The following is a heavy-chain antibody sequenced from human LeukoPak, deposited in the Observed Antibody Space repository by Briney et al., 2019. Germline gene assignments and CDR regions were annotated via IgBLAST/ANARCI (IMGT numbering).Heavy chain of an antibody. V-gene: IGHV4-4*07. J-gene: IGHJ4*02. D-gene: IGHD2-15*01. CDR3: ARILQAATLDY. CDR2: IHASGNT. Sequence: SETLSLTCTVSGGSISGYYWSWIRQPAGKGLEWIGRIHASGNTNYNPSLKSRVAMSVDTSKTQFSPKLSSVTAADTAVYYCARILQAATLDYWGQGTLVTVSS. CDR1: GGSISGYY.